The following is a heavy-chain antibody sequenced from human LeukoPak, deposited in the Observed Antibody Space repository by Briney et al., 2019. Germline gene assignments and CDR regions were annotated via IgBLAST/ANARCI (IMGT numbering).Heavy chain of an antibody. Sequence: SETLSLTCAVYGGSFSGYYWSWIRQPPGKGLEWIGEINHSGSTNYNPSLKSRVTISVDTSKNQFSLKLSSVTAADTAVYYCAGVIVGATRYFDFWGQGNLVTGSS. V-gene: IGHV4-34*01. CDR1: GGSFSGYY. D-gene: IGHD1-26*01. J-gene: IGHJ4*02. CDR2: INHSGST. CDR3: AGVIVGATRYFDF.